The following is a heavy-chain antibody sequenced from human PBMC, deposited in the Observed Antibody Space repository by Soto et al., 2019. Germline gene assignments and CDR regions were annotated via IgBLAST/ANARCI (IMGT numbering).Heavy chain of an antibody. Sequence: EVQLLESGGGLVQPGGSLRLSCAASGFTFISYAMNWVRQAPGKGLQWVSAISGGGDATFYADSVKGRFTISRDNSRNTVTLQMNSLGADDPAVYYCARKVPGSTTRPDYWYFDLWGRGTLVPVSS. CDR3: ARKVPGSTTRPDYWYFDL. CDR2: ISGGGDAT. V-gene: IGHV3-23*01. J-gene: IGHJ2*01. CDR1: GFTFISYA. D-gene: IGHD3-10*01.